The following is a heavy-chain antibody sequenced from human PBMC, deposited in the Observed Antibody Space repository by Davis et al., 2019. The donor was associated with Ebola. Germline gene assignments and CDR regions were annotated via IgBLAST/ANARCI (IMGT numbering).Heavy chain of an antibody. CDR3: ARAQFPTTSDH. D-gene: IGHD1-1*01. Sequence: ASVKVSCKASGYTFTNYGITWVRQAPGQGLEWMGWINPHNGNTNYAQTVQGRVTMTTDTSTSTAYMEVGSLKSDDTAVYYCARAQFPTTSDHWGQGTLVTVSS. V-gene: IGHV1-18*04. CDR2: INPHNGNT. CDR1: GYTFTNYG. J-gene: IGHJ4*02.